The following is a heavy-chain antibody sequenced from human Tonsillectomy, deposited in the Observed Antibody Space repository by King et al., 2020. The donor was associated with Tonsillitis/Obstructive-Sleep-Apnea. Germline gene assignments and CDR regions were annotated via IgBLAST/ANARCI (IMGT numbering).Heavy chain of an antibody. CDR1: GYRFTSYW. D-gene: IGHD3-10*01. Sequence: QLVQSGAEVKKPGESLKISCTDSGYRFTSYWIGWVRQMPGKGLEWMGIIYPDDSDTTYSPSFQGQVTISADKSISTAYLQWSSLKASDTAMYYCAKVLDDLWFIDYWGQGTLVTVFS. V-gene: IGHV5-51*01. J-gene: IGHJ4*02. CDR3: AKVLDDLWFIDY. CDR2: IYPDDSDT.